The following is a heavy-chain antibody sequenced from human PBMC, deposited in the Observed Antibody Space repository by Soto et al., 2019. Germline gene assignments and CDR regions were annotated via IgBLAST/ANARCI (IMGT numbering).Heavy chain of an antibody. CDR2: INPSGGST. D-gene: IGHD6-19*01. CDR3: ARTVLEGGSGWYRGAFDI. J-gene: IGHJ3*02. V-gene: IGHV1-46*01. CDR1: GYTFTSYY. Sequence: ASVKVSCKASGYTFTSYYMHWVRQAPGQGLEWMGIINPSGGSTSYAQKFQGRVTMTRDTSTSTVYMELSSLRSEDTAVYYCARTVLEGGSGWYRGAFDIWGQGTMVTVSS.